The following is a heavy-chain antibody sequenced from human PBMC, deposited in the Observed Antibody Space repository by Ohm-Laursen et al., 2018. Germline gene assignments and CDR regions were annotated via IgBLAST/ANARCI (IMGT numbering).Heavy chain of an antibody. CDR2: ISVSGGAT. D-gene: IGHD3-22*01. V-gene: IGHV3-23*01. J-gene: IGHJ4*02. CDR3: ATFYNHAGSGWGRPCGH. Sequence: SLRLSCAASGFTFSSYGMHWVRQAPGKGLEWVSFISVSGGATYYRDSVKGRFTISRDNSKNSLYLQMNTLRVDDTAVYYCATFYNHAGSGWGRPCGHWGQGTLVTVSA. CDR1: GFTFSSYG.